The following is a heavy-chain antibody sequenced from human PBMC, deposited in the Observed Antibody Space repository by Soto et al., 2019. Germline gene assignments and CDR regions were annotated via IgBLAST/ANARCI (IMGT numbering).Heavy chain of an antibody. Sequence: PSETLSLTCTVSGGSVSSGSYYWSWIRQPPGKGLEWIGYIYYSGSTNYNPSLKSRVTISVDTSKNQFSLKLSSVTAADTAVYYCARDRCSSTSCYYSYCYYGMDVWGQGTTVTVSS. CDR1: GGSVSSGSYY. V-gene: IGHV4-61*01. J-gene: IGHJ6*02. CDR2: IYYSGST. D-gene: IGHD2-2*01. CDR3: ARDRCSSTSCYYSYCYYGMDV.